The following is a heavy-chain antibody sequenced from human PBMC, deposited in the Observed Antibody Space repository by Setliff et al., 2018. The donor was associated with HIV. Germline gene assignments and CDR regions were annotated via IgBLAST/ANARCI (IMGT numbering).Heavy chain of an antibody. V-gene: IGHV1-18*01. D-gene: IGHD3-16*01. CDR2: ISGFNGKI. CDR1: GYTFSSYG. J-gene: IGHJ6*03. CDR3: ARDLGGEHDQADPAYMDV. Sequence: ASVKVSCKASGYTFSSYGISWVRQAPGQGLEWMGWISGFNGKISYAENFQGRVSLTTDSSASTAHMNMWGLTADDTAVYYCARDLGGEHDQADPAYMDVWGKGTTVTVSS.